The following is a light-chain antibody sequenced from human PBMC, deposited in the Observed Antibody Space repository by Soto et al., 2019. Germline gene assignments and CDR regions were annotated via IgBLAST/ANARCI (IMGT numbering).Light chain of an antibody. J-gene: IGLJ1*01. CDR1: SSDVDGYNY. CDR3: SSYTSSSTLLYV. Sequence: QSALTQPASVSGSPGQSITIACTGTSSDVDGYNYVSWYQQHPGKAPKLMIYDVSNRPSGVSNRFSGSKSANTASLTISGLQAEDDADYYCSSYTSSSTLLYVFGTGTKLTVL. V-gene: IGLV2-14*01. CDR2: DVS.